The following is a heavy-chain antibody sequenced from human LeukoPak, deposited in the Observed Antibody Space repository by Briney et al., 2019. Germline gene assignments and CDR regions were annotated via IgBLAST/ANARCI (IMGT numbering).Heavy chain of an antibody. D-gene: IGHD3-10*01. Sequence: GGSLRLSCAASGFTFSSYSMNWVRQAPGKGLEWVAVISYDGSNKYYADSVKGRFTISRDNSKNTLYLQMNSLRAEDTAVYYCAREPYYYGSGSYGPFDYWGQGTLVTVSS. CDR1: GFTFSSYS. J-gene: IGHJ4*02. CDR2: ISYDGSNK. CDR3: AREPYYYGSGSYGPFDY. V-gene: IGHV3-30*03.